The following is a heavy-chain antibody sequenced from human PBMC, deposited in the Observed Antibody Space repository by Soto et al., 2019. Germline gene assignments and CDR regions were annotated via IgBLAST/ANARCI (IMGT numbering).Heavy chain of an antibody. D-gene: IGHD2-15*01. Sequence: QVQLVQSGAEVKKPGASVKVSCKASGYTFTSYGSSWVRQAPGQGREWMGWISAYNGNTNYAQKLQGRVTMTTDTPTSTAYMQLSRLRSHDTAVYYCARDRAPYCSGGSCYSRLNWFDPWGQGTLVTVSS. CDR1: GYTFTSYG. J-gene: IGHJ5*02. V-gene: IGHV1-18*01. CDR3: ARDRAPYCSGGSCYSRLNWFDP. CDR2: ISAYNGNT.